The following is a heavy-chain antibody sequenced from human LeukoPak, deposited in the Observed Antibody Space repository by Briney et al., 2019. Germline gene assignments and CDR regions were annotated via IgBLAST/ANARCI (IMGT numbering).Heavy chain of an antibody. V-gene: IGHV4-39*07. CDR2: IYCGRT. Sequence: SETLSLTCTVSGGSISSSSFYWGWIRQPPGKGLECIGSIYCGRTYYNPSLKSRVTISVDTSKNQFSLKLNSVTAADTAVYYCARALGAFDIWGQGTMVTVSS. J-gene: IGHJ3*02. CDR1: GGSISSSSFY. CDR3: ARALGAFDI.